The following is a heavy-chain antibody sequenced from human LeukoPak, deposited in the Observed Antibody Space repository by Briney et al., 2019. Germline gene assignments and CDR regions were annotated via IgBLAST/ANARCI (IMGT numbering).Heavy chain of an antibody. CDR3: ATGWNSNTYYYYYMDV. Sequence: ASVTVSCKVSGYTLTELSMHWVRQAPGKGLEWMGGFDPEDGETIYAQKFQGRVTMTEDTSTDTAYMELSSLRSEDTAVYYCATGWNSNTYYYYYMDVWGKGTTVTVSS. CDR1: GYTLTELS. D-gene: IGHD1-7*01. V-gene: IGHV1-24*01. CDR2: FDPEDGET. J-gene: IGHJ6*03.